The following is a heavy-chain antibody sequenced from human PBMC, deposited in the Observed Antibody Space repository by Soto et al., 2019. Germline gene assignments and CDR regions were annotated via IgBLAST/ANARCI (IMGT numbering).Heavy chain of an antibody. Sequence: LKISCKGSGYSFTSYWIGWVRQMPGKGLEWMGIIYPGDSDTRYSPSFQGQVTISADKSISTAYLQWSSLKASDTAMYYCARHGYSYGYGYYGMDVWGQGTTVTVSS. D-gene: IGHD5-18*01. CDR3: ARHGYSYGYGYYGMDV. J-gene: IGHJ6*02. V-gene: IGHV5-51*01. CDR1: GYSFTSYW. CDR2: IYPGDSDT.